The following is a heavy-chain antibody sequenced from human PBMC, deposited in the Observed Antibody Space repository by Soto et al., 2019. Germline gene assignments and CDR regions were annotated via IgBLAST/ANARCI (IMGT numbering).Heavy chain of an antibody. CDR1: GYIFTDYY. D-gene: IGHD2-21*02. CDR2: INPNSGGT. J-gene: IGHJ4*02. V-gene: IGHV1-2*06. Sequence: ASVKVSCKASGYIFTDYYMHWVRQAPGQELGWMGRINPNSGGTNYAQKFQGRVTMTRDTSISTAYTELSSLRSEDTATYYCARGGGIVVVTAPYDHWGQGTLVTVSS. CDR3: ARGGGIVVVTAPYDH.